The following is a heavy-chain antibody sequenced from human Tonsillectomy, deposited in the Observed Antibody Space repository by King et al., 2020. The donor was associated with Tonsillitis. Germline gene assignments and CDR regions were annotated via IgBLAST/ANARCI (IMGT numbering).Heavy chain of an antibody. V-gene: IGHV6-1*01. CDR1: GDSVSSNSAA. Sequence: VQLPQSGPGLVKPSQTLSLPCAISGDSVSSNSAAWNWIRQSPSRGLEWLGRTYYTSKWYNDYAVSVKSRITINPDTSKNQFSLQLNSLTPEDTAVYYCARDTRVTGERGRYAFDIWGQGTMVTVSS. D-gene: IGHD2-21*02. CDR2: TYYTSKWYN. J-gene: IGHJ3*02. CDR3: ARDTRVTGERGRYAFDI.